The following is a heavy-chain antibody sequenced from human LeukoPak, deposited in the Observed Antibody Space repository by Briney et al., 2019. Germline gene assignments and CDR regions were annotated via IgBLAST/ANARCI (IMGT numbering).Heavy chain of an antibody. CDR1: GGSISSGGYY. Sequence: SETLSLTCTVSGGSISSGGYYWSWIRQHPGKGLEWIGYIYYSGSTYYNPSLKSRVTISVDTSKNQFSLKLSSVTAADTAVYYCARGEIMVQGVNYGMDVWGQGTTVTVSS. D-gene: IGHD3-10*01. V-gene: IGHV4-31*03. CDR3: ARGEIMVQGVNYGMDV. CDR2: IYYSGST. J-gene: IGHJ6*02.